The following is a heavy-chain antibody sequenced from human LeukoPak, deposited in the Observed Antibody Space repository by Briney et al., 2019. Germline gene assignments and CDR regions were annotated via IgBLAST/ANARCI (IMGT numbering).Heavy chain of an antibody. V-gene: IGHV4-34*01. CDR1: GGSFSGYY. Sequence: SETLSLTCAVYGGSFSGYYWSWIRQPPGKGLEWIGEINHSGSTNYNPSLKSRVTISVDTSKNQFSLKLSSVTAADTAVYYCARGKLRFFDSLNWFAPWGKGTLVTVSS. D-gene: IGHD3-9*01. J-gene: IGHJ5*02. CDR3: ARGKLRFFDSLNWFAP. CDR2: INHSGST.